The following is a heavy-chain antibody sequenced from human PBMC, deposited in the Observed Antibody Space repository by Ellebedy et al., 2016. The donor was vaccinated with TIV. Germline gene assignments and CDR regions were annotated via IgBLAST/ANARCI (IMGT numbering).Heavy chain of an antibody. V-gene: IGHV1-8*01. D-gene: IGHD6-13*01. CDR3: ARGHSLSSTWYFLFSRGHDRIDF. CDR1: GYTFTNYD. CDR2: MNPNSGNT. J-gene: IGHJ4*02. Sequence: AASVKVSCKASGYTFTNYDIIWVRQATGQGLERTGWMNPNSGNTDYAQKFQGRVAMTRNISTGIAYMELNILRSEDTAVYFCARGHSLSSTWYFLFSRGHDRIDFWGQGTPVTVTS.